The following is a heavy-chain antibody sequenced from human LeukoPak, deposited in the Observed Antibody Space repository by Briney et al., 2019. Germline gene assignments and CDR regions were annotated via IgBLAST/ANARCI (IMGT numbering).Heavy chain of an antibody. D-gene: IGHD3-10*02. Sequence: GGSLRLSCAASGFNFNNYNMNWVRQAPGKGREWVSYITLSSSTIYYADSVKGRFTISRDNAKNSLYLQMNSLRAEDTAVYYCAELGITMIGGVWGKGTTVTISS. J-gene: IGHJ6*04. CDR1: GFNFNNYN. CDR2: ITLSSSTI. CDR3: AELGITMIGGV. V-gene: IGHV3-48*01.